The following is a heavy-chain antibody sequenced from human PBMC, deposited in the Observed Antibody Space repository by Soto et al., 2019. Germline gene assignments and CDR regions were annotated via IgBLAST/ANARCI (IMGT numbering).Heavy chain of an antibody. CDR3: VKGIGNYWALAY. D-gene: IGHD1-26*01. V-gene: IGHV3-30*18. Sequence: GGSLRLSCAASGFTFSNYGMYWVRQAPGKGLEWVAFISYDGSSKFYADPMKGRHTISRDNSKNTLYLQMNSLRAEDTAVYYFVKGIGNYWALAYWGQGTLVTVSS. CDR1: GFTFSNYG. CDR2: ISYDGSSK. J-gene: IGHJ4*02.